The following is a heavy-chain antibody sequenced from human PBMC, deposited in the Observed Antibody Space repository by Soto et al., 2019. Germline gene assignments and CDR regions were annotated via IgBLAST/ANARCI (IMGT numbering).Heavy chain of an antibody. Sequence: QVQLQEPGPGLVKPSETLSLTCTVSGGSISSYYWSWIRQPPGKGLDWIGYIYYSGSTNYNPSLKSRVTISVDTSKNQFSLKLSSVTAAETAVYYCAREGLTGTIGLYYYYGMDVWGQGTTVTVSS. CDR2: IYYSGST. D-gene: IGHD1-7*01. CDR3: AREGLTGTIGLYYYYGMDV. CDR1: GGSISSYY. V-gene: IGHV4-59*01. J-gene: IGHJ6*02.